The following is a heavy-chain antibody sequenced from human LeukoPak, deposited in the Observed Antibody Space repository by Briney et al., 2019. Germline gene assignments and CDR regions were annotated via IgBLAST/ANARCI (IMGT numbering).Heavy chain of an antibody. D-gene: IGHD4-17*01. CDR2: IYYTGTT. Sequence: SETLSLTCTVSGGSISSYYWSWIRQPPGKGLEWVGYIYYTGTTNYNPSLKSRVTISVDTSKNQFSLNLSSVTAADTAVYYCARDGPGDSDAFDIWGQGTMVTVSS. CDR1: GGSISSYY. CDR3: ARDGPGDSDAFDI. J-gene: IGHJ3*02. V-gene: IGHV4-59*01.